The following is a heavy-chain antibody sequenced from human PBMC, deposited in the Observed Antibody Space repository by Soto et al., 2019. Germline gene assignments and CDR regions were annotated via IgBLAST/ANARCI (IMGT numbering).Heavy chain of an antibody. V-gene: IGHV4-30-4*01. D-gene: IGHD2-2*01. Sequence: PLETLSLTCTVSGGSISSGGSYWGWIRQPPGKGLEWIGYIYYSGNTYFNPSLKSRVTLSVDTSKNQFSLNLSSVTAADTAVYYCVRYCSTTKCPFDYWGQGTLVTVSS. CDR2: IYYSGNT. J-gene: IGHJ4*02. CDR1: GGSISSGGSY. CDR3: VRYCSTTKCPFDY.